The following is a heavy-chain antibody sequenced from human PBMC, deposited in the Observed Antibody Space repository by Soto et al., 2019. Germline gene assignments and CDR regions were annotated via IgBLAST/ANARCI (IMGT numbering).Heavy chain of an antibody. D-gene: IGHD3-22*01. CDR1: GFTFSSYA. CDR2: ISGSGGST. CDR3: AKEVDDSSGYYRGLSLDP. Sequence: GGSLRLSCAASGFTFSSYAMSWVRQAPGKGLEWVSAISGSGGSTYYADSVKGRFTISRDNSKNTLYLQMNSLRAEDTAVYYCAKEVDDSSGYYRGLSLDPWGQGTLVTVSS. J-gene: IGHJ5*02. V-gene: IGHV3-23*01.